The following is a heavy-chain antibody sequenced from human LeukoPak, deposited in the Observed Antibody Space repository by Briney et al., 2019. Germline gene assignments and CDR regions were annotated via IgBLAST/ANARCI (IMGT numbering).Heavy chain of an antibody. CDR1: GGSISSHY. V-gene: IGHV4-59*11. J-gene: IGHJ6*03. CDR3: AHSPPDYYYYMDV. CDR2: IYYSGST. Sequence: SETLSLTCTVSGGSISSHYWSWIRQPPGKGLEWIGYIYYSGSTNYNPSLKSRVTISVDTSKNQFSLKLSSETAADTAVYYCAHSPPDYYYYMDVWGKGTTVTVSS.